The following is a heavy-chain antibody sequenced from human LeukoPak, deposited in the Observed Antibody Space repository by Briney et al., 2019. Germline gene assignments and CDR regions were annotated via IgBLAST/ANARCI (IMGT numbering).Heavy chain of an antibody. Sequence: SETLSLTRTVSGGSISSYYWRWLRQSPGKGLEWFGYIYYSGNTNYNPSHKSRVTISADTSKNQFSLKMTSVTAADTAVYYCARDLYMTAVTTGYFDYWGQGTLVTVSS. D-gene: IGHD4-17*01. V-gene: IGHV4-59*01. CDR1: GGSISSYY. J-gene: IGHJ4*02. CDR3: ARDLYMTAVTTGYFDY. CDR2: IYYSGNT.